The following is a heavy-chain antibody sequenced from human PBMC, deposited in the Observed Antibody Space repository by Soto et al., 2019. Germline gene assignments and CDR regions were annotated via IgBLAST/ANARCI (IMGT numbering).Heavy chain of an antibody. V-gene: IGHV3-48*03. D-gene: IGHD3-10*01. CDR1: GLTFSRFE. CDR2: ISSSGSTA. CDR3: TRAAWFPYLSFY. J-gene: IGHJ4*02. Sequence: GGTLRLSCAASGLTFSRFELHWVRQAPGKGLEWISYISSSGSTAYYASSVEGRFTISRDNANNSVYLQMDSLRAEDTALYYCTRAAWFPYLSFYWGQGALVTGSS.